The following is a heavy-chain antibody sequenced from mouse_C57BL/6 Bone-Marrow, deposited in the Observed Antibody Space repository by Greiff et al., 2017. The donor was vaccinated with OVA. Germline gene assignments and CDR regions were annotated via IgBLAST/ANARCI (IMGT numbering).Heavy chain of an antibody. CDR2: INPYNGGT. Sequence: EVKLQESGPVLVKPGASVKMSCKASGYTFTDYYMNWVKQSHGKSLEWIGVINPYNGGTSYNQKFKGKATLTVDKSSSTAYMERNSLTSEDSAVYYCAYYFYFDYWGQGTTLTVSS. V-gene: IGHV1-19*01. D-gene: IGHD1-1*01. CDR3: AYYFYFDY. CDR1: GYTFTDYY. J-gene: IGHJ2*01.